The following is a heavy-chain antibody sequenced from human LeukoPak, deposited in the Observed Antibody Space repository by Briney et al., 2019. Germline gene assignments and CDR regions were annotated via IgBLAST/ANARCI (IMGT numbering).Heavy chain of an antibody. CDR2: IYYSGST. Sequence: SETLSLTCTVSGGSISSSSYYWGWIRQPPGKGLEWIGSIYYSGSTYYNPSLKSRVTISVDTSKNQFSLKLSSVTAADTAVYYCARLDYYGSGSYQDYWGQGTLVTVSS. V-gene: IGHV4-39*07. D-gene: IGHD3-10*01. CDR1: GGSISSSSYY. J-gene: IGHJ4*02. CDR3: ARLDYYGSGSYQDY.